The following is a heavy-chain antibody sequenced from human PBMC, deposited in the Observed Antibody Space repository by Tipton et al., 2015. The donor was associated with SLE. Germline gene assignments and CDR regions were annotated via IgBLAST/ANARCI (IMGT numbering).Heavy chain of an antibody. CDR1: GFTFSSYW. CDR2: IDGDGRTT. Sequence: GSLRLSCAASGFTFSSYWMHWVRQAPGKGLAWVSRIDGDGRTTNYADSVKGRFTISRDNAKNTVYLQMNSLRVEDTAVYYCARDLRIHNPWGQGTLVTVSS. J-gene: IGHJ5*02. CDR3: ARDLRIHNP. D-gene: IGHD5/OR15-5a*01. V-gene: IGHV3-74*01.